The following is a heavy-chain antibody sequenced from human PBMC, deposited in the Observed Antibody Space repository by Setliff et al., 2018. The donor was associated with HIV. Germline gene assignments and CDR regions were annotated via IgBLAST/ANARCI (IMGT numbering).Heavy chain of an antibody. V-gene: IGHV4-34*01. CDR3: ARGVARQVVIDRWFDP. D-gene: IGHD2-21*01. CDR2: ISYSGST. Sequence: SETLSLTCAVFGGSFSDFYWSWIRQPPGKGLEWIGEISYSGSTVYNPSLKSRVTMSVDASKNLVSLNLNSVTAADTAIYYCARGVARQVVIDRWFDPWGQGTPGTVS. CDR1: GGSFSDFY. J-gene: IGHJ5*02.